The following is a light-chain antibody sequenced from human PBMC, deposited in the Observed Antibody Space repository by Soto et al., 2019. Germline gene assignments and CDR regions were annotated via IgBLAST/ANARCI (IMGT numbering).Light chain of an antibody. CDR1: QTVRNN. Sequence: IVLTQSPGTLSLSPGERATLSCRASQTVRNNYLAWYQQKPGQAPRLLIYDASTRATGIPARFSGSGSGTEFTLTISSLQSEDFAVYYCQQYKKWPRTFGHGTKVDIK. CDR3: QQYKKWPRT. J-gene: IGKJ1*01. CDR2: DAS. V-gene: IGKV3-15*01.